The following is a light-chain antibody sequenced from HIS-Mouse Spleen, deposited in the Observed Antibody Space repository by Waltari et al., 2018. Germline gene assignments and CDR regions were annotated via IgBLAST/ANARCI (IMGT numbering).Light chain of an antibody. V-gene: IGLV2-14*03. Sequence: QSALTQPASVSGSPGQSLTISCTGTSSDVGGYNYVSRYQQHPGKAPQLMIYDVSNLPSGVSNCSAGTKSGNTASLTISRLQAEDEADYYCSSYTSSSTWVFGGGTKLTVL. CDR3: SSYTSSSTWV. CDR2: DVS. J-gene: IGLJ3*02. CDR1: SSDVGGYNY.